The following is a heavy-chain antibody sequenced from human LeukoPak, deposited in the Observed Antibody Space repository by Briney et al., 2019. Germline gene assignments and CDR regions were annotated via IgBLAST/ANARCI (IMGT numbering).Heavy chain of an antibody. D-gene: IGHD4-17*01. V-gene: IGHV4-59*01. CDR1: GGSISSYY. Sequence: SETLSLTCTVSGGSISSYYWSWIRQPPGKGLEWIGYIYYSGSTNYNPSLKSRVTISVDTSKNQFSLKLSSVTAADTAVYYWAAPVTTNPFDIWAQGTRVTVPS. CDR2: IYYSGST. J-gene: IGHJ3*02. CDR3: AAPVTTNPFDI.